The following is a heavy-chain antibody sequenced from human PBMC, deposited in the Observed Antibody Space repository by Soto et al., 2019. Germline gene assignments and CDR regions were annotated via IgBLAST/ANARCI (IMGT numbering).Heavy chain of an antibody. CDR3: ARDGLRQYAFDI. Sequence: EVQLEESGGGLVQPGGSLRLSCAASGFTFSSYAMHWVRQAPGKGLEYVSAISSNGGSTYYANSVKGRFTISRDNSKNTLYLQMGSLRAEDMAVYYCARDGLRQYAFDIWGQGTMVTVSS. CDR1: GFTFSSYA. V-gene: IGHV3-64*01. CDR2: ISSNGGST. D-gene: IGHD4-17*01. J-gene: IGHJ3*02.